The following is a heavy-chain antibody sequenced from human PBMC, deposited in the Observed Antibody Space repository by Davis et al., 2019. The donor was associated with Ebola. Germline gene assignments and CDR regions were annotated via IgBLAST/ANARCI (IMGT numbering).Heavy chain of an antibody. Sequence: GSLRLSCTVSGGSISSYYWSWIRQPPGKGLEWIGEINHSGSTNYNPSLKSRVTISVDTSKNQFSLKLSSVTAADTAVYYCARGVYYRYYYYGMDVWGQGTTVTVSS. CDR1: GGSISSYY. CDR2: INHSGST. V-gene: IGHV4-34*01. J-gene: IGHJ6*02. D-gene: IGHD2-8*01. CDR3: ARGVYYRYYYYGMDV.